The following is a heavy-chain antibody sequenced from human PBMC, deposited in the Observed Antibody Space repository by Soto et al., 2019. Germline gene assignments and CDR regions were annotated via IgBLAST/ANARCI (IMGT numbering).Heavy chain of an antibody. V-gene: IGHV4-34*01. CDR2: INHSGTT. CDR1: GGSLSGFR. J-gene: IGHJ4*02. Sequence: SETLSLTCAVYGGSLSGFRRSWIRQPPGKGLEWIGEINHSGTTNYNPSLKSRVTMSVDTSKNQFSLNLRSVTAADTAVYFCARNRKSDHWGQGTLVTVSS. CDR3: ARNRKSDH. D-gene: IGHD3-16*02.